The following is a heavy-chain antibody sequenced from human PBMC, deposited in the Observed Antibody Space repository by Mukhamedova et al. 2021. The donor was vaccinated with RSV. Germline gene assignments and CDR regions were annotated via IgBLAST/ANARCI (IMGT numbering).Heavy chain of an antibody. Sequence: VRQAPGKGLEWVSAISGTGGTTYYADSVKGRFTISRDSSKNTLYLQMSSLRAEDTAVYYCAKGKYSSSVDGNYYYMDVWGKGTT. CDR3: AKGKYSSSVDGNYYYMDV. CDR2: ISGTGGTT. V-gene: IGHV3-23*01. D-gene: IGHD6-6*01. J-gene: IGHJ6*03.